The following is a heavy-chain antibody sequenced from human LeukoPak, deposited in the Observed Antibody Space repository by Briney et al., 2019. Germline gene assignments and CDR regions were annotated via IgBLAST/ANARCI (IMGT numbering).Heavy chain of an antibody. J-gene: IGHJ4*02. D-gene: IGHD3-10*01. CDR1: GFIFSSYS. CDR3: ARSGWFGEFFDY. CDR2: ITSSSSYI. Sequence: GGSLRLSCAASGFIFSSYSMNWVRQAPGKGLEWVSSITSSSSYIYYADSVKGRFTLSRDNAKNSLYLQMNSLRAEDTAVYYCARSGWFGEFFDYWGQGTLVTVSS. V-gene: IGHV3-21*04.